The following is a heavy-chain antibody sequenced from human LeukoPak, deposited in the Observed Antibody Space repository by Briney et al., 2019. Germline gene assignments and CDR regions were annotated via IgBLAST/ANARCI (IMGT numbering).Heavy chain of an antibody. CDR2: IYYSGST. J-gene: IGHJ4*02. D-gene: IGHD1-14*01. CDR3: AIGYHGTFDY. V-gene: IGHV4-39*01. Sequence: SETLSLTCTVSGGSISSSSYYWGWIRQPPGKGLEWIGSIYYSGSTYYNPSLKSRVTISVDTSKNQFSLKLSSVTAADTAVYYCAIGYHGTFDYWGQGTPVTVSS. CDR1: GGSISSSSYY.